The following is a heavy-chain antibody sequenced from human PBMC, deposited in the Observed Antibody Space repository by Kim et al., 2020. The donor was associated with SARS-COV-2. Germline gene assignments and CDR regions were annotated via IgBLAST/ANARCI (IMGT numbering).Heavy chain of an antibody. CDR1: GYTFTSYA. CDR2: INAGNGNT. D-gene: IGHD2-2*01. J-gene: IGHJ5*02. V-gene: IGHV1-3*01. Sequence: ASVKVSCKASGYTFTSYAMHWVRQAPGQRLEWMGWINAGNGNTKYSQKFQGRVTITRDTSASTAYMELSSLRSEDTAVYYCAVNLGYCSSTSCSVGESWFDPWGQGTLVTVSS. CDR3: AVNLGYCSSTSCSVGESWFDP.